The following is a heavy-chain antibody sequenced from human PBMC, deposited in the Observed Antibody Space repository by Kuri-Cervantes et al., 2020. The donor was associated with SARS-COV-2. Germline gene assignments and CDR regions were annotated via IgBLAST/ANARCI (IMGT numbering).Heavy chain of an antibody. Sequence: GGPLRLSCSVSGFTFSGYAMHWFRQAPGKGLEYVSAISSNGCSTYYADSVKGRFTISRDNAKNSLSLHMTSLRDEHTAVYYCARDPRGYLSIDYWGQGTLVTVSS. J-gene: IGHJ4*02. D-gene: IGHD5-12*01. CDR1: GFTFSGYA. V-gene: IGHV3-64*04. CDR3: ARDPRGYLSIDY. CDR2: ISSNGCST.